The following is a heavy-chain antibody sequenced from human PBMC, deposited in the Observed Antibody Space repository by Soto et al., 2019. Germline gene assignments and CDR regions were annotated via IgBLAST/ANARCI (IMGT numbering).Heavy chain of an antibody. D-gene: IGHD6-13*01. CDR3: ATSAYSSSWYGAGYYYGMDV. Sequence: GGSLRVSCAASGFTFSSYAMSWVRQAPGKGLEWVSAISGSGGSTYYADSVKGRLTISRDNSKNTLYLQMNSLRAEDTAVQYCATSAYSSSWYGAGYYYGMDVGGQGTTVTVYS. CDR2: ISGSGGST. V-gene: IGHV3-23*01. CDR1: GFTFSSYA. J-gene: IGHJ6*02.